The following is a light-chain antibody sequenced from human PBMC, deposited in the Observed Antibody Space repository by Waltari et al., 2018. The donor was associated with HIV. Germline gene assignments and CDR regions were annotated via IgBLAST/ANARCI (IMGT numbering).Light chain of an antibody. CDR2: DAS. CDR1: ESVVKY. J-gene: IGKJ4*01. Sequence: EIVLTQSPDTLSLSPGETATLSCRASESVVKYLAWYQQKPGQAPRLLIYDASTRATGIPARFSGSGSGTDFTLNIGTLQSEDFAVYYCQQYNKWPRTFGRGTKVEIK. V-gene: IGKV3-11*01. CDR3: QQYNKWPRT.